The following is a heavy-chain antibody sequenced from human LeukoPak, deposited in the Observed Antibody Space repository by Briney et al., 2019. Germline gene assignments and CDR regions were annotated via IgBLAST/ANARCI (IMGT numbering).Heavy chain of an antibody. CDR2: ISGSGGST. CDR3: AKDGRHPCFGY. J-gene: IGHJ4*02. Sequence: GGSLRLSCAASGFTFSSYGMSWVRQAPGKGLEWVSAISGSGGSTYYADSVKGRFTISRDNSKSTLYLQMNSLRAEDTAVYYCAKDGRHPCFGYWGQGTLVTVSS. CDR1: GFTFSSYG. D-gene: IGHD6-6*01. V-gene: IGHV3-23*01.